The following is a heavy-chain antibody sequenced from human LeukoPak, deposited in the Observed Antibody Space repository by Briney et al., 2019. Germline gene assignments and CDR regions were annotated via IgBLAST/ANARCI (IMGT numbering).Heavy chain of an antibody. Sequence: GGSLRLSCAVSGFTFSDYYMSWIRQAPGKGLEWVSYISSGGSTISHADSVKGRFTISRDNAENSLYLQMNSLRAEDTAVYYCARDLGSYKVLDAFDIWGQGTMVTVSS. V-gene: IGHV3-11*04. CDR1: GFTFSDYY. CDR2: ISSGGSTI. D-gene: IGHD1-26*01. J-gene: IGHJ3*02. CDR3: ARDLGSYKVLDAFDI.